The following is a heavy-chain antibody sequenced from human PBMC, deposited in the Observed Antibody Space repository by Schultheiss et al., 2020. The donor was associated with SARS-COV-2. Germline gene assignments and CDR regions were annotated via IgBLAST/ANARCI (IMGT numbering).Heavy chain of an antibody. J-gene: IGHJ5*02. CDR2: IYPGDSDT. Sequence: GESLKISCKGSGYSFTNYWIGWVRQMPGKGLEWMGIIYPGDSDTRYSPSFQGQVTISADKSISTAYLQWSSLKASDTAMYYCARRGMGRAAYSNWFVPWGQGTLVTVSS. CDR1: GYSFTNYW. CDR3: ARRGMGRAAYSNWFVP. V-gene: IGHV5-51*01. D-gene: IGHD2-15*01.